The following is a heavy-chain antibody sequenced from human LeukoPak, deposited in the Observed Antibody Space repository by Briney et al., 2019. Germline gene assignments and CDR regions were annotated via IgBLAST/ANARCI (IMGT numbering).Heavy chain of an antibody. V-gene: IGHV3-30*01. CDR1: GFTFSHYA. D-gene: IGHD1-26*01. CDR3: ARARNGTLKY. J-gene: IGHJ4*02. CDR2: ISYDGSHQ. Sequence: GGSLRLPCAASGFTFSHYAMHWVRQAPGKGLEWVAVISYDGSHQYSADSVKGRLTIPRDNSRHTLYLQMNSLRPEDTAVYYCARARNGTLKYWGQGTLVTVSS.